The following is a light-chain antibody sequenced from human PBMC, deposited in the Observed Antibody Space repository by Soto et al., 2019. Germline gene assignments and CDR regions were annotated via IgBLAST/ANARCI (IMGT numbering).Light chain of an antibody. CDR2: DVS. Sequence: EIVMTQSPSAVFVYTGDRAILSCRAGQGVTTNFAWYQQKSGKSPRLLIYDVSHRATGVPARFSGTGSETDFTLTISRLEPEDFAVYYCQQYGSSITFGQGTRLEI. V-gene: IGKV3-20*01. J-gene: IGKJ5*01. CDR3: QQYGSSIT. CDR1: QGVTTN.